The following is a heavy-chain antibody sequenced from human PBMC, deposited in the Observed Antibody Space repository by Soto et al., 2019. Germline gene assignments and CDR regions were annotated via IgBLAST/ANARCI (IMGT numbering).Heavy chain of an antibody. J-gene: IGHJ6*02. V-gene: IGHV4-39*01. CDR1: GGSISSSSYY. Sequence: KPSETLSLTCTVSGGSISSSSYYWGWIRQPPGKGLEWIGSIYYSGSTYYNPSLKSRVTISVDTSKNQFSLKLSSVTAADTAVYYCARPAITMVRGVIMGDYYYGMDVWGQGTTVTVSS. D-gene: IGHD3-10*01. CDR3: ARPAITMVRGVIMGDYYYGMDV. CDR2: IYYSGST.